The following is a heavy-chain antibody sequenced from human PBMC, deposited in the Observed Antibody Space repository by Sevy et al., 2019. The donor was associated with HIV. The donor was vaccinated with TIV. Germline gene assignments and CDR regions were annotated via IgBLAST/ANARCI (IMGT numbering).Heavy chain of an antibody. Sequence: GGSLRLSCAASGLILSSFGMHWVRQAPGKGLEWVAVVWYDKNNQNYLDSVKGRFTISRDNSKNTMYLQMDSLRVDDTAVYYCARGGQKGVPGTQQDFWGQGTLVTVSS. V-gene: IGHV3-33*01. CDR1: GLILSSFG. CDR2: VWYDKNNQ. D-gene: IGHD6-19*01. CDR3: ARGGQKGVPGTQQDF. J-gene: IGHJ4*02.